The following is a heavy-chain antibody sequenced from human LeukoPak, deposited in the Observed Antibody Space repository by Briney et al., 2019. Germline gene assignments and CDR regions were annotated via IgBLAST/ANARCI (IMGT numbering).Heavy chain of an antibody. V-gene: IGHV1-46*01. CDR3: ARDIGRGYDPYCSGGSCSFDY. CDR1: GYTFTSYY. CDR2: INPSGGST. Sequence: GASVKVSCKASGYTFTSYYMHWVRQAPGQGLEWMGIINPSGGSTSYAQKFQGRVTMTRDMSTSTVYMELSSPRSEDTAVYYCARDIGRGYDPYCSGGSCSFDYWGQGTLVTVSS. D-gene: IGHD2-15*01. J-gene: IGHJ4*02.